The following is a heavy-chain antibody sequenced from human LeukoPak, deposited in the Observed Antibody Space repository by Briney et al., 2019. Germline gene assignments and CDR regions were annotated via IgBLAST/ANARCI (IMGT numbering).Heavy chain of an antibody. CDR1: EFIFDDYA. CDR2: ISGDGGIT. CDR3: AVGSYLFDY. J-gene: IGHJ4*02. Sequence: GRSLRLCCAASEFIFDDYAMHWLRQAAGKGLEWVSLISGDGGITYYADSVKGRFTISRDNSKNSLYLQMNSLRTEDTALYYCAVGSYLFDYWGQGTLVTVSS. V-gene: IGHV3-43*02. D-gene: IGHD1-26*01.